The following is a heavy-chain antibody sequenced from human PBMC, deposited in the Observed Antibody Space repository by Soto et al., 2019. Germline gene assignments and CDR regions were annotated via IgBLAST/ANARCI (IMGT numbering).Heavy chain of an antibody. CDR3: AHRGRGDYYGTIFDY. Sequence: QITLKESGPTLVKPTQPLTLTCTFSGFSLSTSGVGVGWIRQPPGKALEWLALIYWDDDKRYSPSLKSRLTITKDTSKNQVVLTITNMEPVDTATYYCAHRGRGDYYGTIFDYWGQGTLVTVSS. CDR2: IYWDDDK. J-gene: IGHJ4*02. D-gene: IGHD4-17*01. CDR1: GFSLSTSGVG. V-gene: IGHV2-5*02.